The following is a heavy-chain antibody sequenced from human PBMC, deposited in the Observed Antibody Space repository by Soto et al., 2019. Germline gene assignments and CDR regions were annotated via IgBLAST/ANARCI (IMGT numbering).Heavy chain of an antibody. J-gene: IGHJ4*01. Sequence: SETLSLTCTVSGGSISSGDYYWSWIRQPPGKGLEWIGYIYYSGSTYYNPSLKSRVTISVDTSKNQFSLKLSSVTAADTAVYYCAAVRFLEWFPDILFDYWGQGTLVTVSS. V-gene: IGHV4-30-4*01. CDR3: AAVRFLEWFPDILFDY. D-gene: IGHD3-3*01. CDR2: IYYSGST. CDR1: GGSISSGDYY.